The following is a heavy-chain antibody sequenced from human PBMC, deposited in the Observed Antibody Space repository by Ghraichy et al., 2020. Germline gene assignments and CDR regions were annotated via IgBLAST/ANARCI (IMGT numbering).Heavy chain of an antibody. V-gene: IGHV3-23*01. CDR3: AKSLYCNGGSCPSTEDY. D-gene: IGHD2-15*01. CDR2: VTGSGDTT. J-gene: IGHJ4*02. CDR1: GFTFSSYA. Sequence: GGSLRLSCAASGFTFSSYAMSWVRQAPGKGLEWVSAVTGSGDTTYYADSVRGRFTISRDNSKNTVYLQMNSLRAEDTAVYYCAKSLYCNGGSCPSTEDYWGQGTPVTVSS.